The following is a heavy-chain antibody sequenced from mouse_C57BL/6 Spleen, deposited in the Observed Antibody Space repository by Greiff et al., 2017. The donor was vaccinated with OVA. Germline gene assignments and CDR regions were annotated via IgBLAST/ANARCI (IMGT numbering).Heavy chain of an antibody. CDR3: ARGRAGGSWFAY. CDR2: INPSNGGT. V-gene: IGHV1-53*01. Sequence: QVQLKQPGTELVKPGASVQLSCKASGYTFTSYWMHWVKQRPGQGLEWIGNINPSNGGTNYNETFKSKATLTVDKSSSTAYMQLSSLTSEDSAVYYCARGRAGGSWFAYWGQGTLVTVSA. J-gene: IGHJ3*01. CDR1: GYTFTSYW. D-gene: IGHD3-3*01.